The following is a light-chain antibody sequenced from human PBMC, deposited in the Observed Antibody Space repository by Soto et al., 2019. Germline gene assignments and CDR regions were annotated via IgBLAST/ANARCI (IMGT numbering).Light chain of an antibody. CDR2: DAA. Sequence: DIQMTQSPSSLSASVGDRVSITCQASQDIRNYVNWYQQKPGKAPQLLIYDAANLQPGAPSRFSASGSETHFTFTIASLQPEDIATYYCQQYDNLPLTFGGGTKVDI. CDR1: QDIRNY. CDR3: QQYDNLPLT. V-gene: IGKV1-33*01. J-gene: IGKJ4*01.